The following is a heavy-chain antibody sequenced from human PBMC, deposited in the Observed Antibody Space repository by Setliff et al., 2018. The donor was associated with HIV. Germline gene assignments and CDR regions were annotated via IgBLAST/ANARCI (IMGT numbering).Heavy chain of an antibody. V-gene: IGHV4-4*07. CDR3: ARAAAGNTGPFDL. J-gene: IGHJ4*02. CDR2: LYTSGGT. D-gene: IGHD4-17*01. Sequence: PSETLSLTCTVSGGSISSYYWSWIRQPAGKGLEWIGRLYTSGGTSYNPSLNGRVTMSLHTSKNQFSLKLTSVTASDTAVYYCARAAAGNTGPFDLWGQGSPVTVSS. CDR1: GGSISSYY.